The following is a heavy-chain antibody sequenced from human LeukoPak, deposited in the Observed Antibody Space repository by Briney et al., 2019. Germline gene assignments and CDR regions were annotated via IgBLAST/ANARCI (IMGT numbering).Heavy chain of an antibody. D-gene: IGHD3-10*01. Sequence: GGSLRLSCAASGFTVSSNYMIWVRQAPGKGLEWVSVIYSGGSTYYADSVKGRFTISRDNSKNTLYLQMNSLRAEDTAVYYCARVKGAFGEEFDAFDIWGQGTMVTVSS. CDR2: IYSGGST. V-gene: IGHV3-53*01. J-gene: IGHJ3*02. CDR3: ARVKGAFGEEFDAFDI. CDR1: GFTVSSNY.